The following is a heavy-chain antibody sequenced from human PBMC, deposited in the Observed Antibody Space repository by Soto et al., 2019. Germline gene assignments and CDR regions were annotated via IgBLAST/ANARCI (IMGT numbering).Heavy chain of an antibody. D-gene: IGHD3-3*01. V-gene: IGHV1-69*13. CDR3: ASPLKWSGYYIAFDY. J-gene: IGHJ4*02. CDR2: IIPIFDTI. CDR1: GATFSSFA. Sequence: ASVKVSCKASGATFSSFAFSWVRQAPGQGLEWMGVIIPIFDTIKFAQKFQGRVTFTADESTGTAYMELSSLTSEDTAVYYRASPLKWSGYYIAFDYWGQGTLVTVSS.